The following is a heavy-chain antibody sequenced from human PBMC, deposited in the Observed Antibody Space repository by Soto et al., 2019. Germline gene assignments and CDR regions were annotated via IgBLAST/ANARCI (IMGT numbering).Heavy chain of an antibody. D-gene: IGHD3-10*01. J-gene: IGHJ5*02. CDR2: IYYSGST. CDR3: ARSVTP. CDR1: GGSISSGGYY. V-gene: IGHV4-31*03. Sequence: SETLSLTCTVSGGSISSGGYYWNWIRQHPGKSLEWIGYIYYSGSTYYNPSLKSRVTISVHTSKNQFSLKMSSVTAADTAVYSCARSVTPWGQGTLVTVSS.